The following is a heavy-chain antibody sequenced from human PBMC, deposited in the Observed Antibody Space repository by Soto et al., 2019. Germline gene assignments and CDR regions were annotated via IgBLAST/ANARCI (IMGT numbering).Heavy chain of an antibody. CDR3: AAIPFIAAAGIGYFEY. CDR1: GXTFTSSA. D-gene: IGHD6-13*01. J-gene: IGHJ4*02. CDR2: IVVGSGNT. Sequence: SVKVSCKASGXTFTSSAMQWVRQARGQRLEWIGWIVVGSGNTNYAQKFQERVTITRDMSTSTAYMELSSLRSEDTAVYYCAAIPFIAAAGIGYFEYWGQGTLVTVSS. V-gene: IGHV1-58*02.